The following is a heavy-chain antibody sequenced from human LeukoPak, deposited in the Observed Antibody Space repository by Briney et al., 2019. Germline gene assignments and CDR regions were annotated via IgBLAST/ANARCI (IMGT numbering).Heavy chain of an antibody. CDR1: GYTFTGYY. CDR2: INPNSGGT. CDR3: RTDRYGDYGDYIDY. V-gene: IGHV1-2*02. J-gene: IGHJ4*02. Sequence: GASVKVSCKASGYTFTGYYIHWLRQAPGQGLEWMGWINPNSGGTNYAQKFQGRVTMTRDTSISTAYMELSRLRSDDTAVDYCRTDRYGDYGDYIDYWGQGTLVTVSS. D-gene: IGHD4-17*01.